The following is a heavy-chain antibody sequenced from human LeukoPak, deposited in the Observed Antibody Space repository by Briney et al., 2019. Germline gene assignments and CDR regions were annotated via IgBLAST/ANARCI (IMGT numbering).Heavy chain of an antibody. CDR3: ARAPYYYDSSGYYYTEAFDI. J-gene: IGHJ3*02. CDR2: VYDIGST. CDR1: GGSIGSHY. D-gene: IGHD3-22*01. Sequence: PSETLSLTCTVSGGSIGSHYWTWIRQTPGKGLEWIGYVYDIGSTKYNPSLKSRVTISVDTSKNQFSLKLSSVTAADTAVYYCARAPYYYDSSGYYYTEAFDIWGQGTMVTVSS. V-gene: IGHV4-59*11.